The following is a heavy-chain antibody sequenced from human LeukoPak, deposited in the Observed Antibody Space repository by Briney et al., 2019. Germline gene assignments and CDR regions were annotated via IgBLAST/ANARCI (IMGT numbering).Heavy chain of an antibody. V-gene: IGHV3-30*02. D-gene: IGHD2-2*01. CDR1: GFTFSSYG. CDR3: ARGGGVPAASDAFDI. Sequence: PGGSLRLSCAASGFTFSSYGMHWVRQAPGKGLEWVAFIRYDGSNKYYADSVKGRFTISRDNSKNTLYLQMNSLRAEDTAVYYCARGGGVPAASDAFDIWGQGTMVTVSS. CDR2: IRYDGSNK. J-gene: IGHJ3*02.